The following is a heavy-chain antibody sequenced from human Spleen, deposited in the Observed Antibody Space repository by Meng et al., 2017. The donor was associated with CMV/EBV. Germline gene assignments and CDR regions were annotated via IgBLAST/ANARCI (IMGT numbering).Heavy chain of an antibody. V-gene: IGHV3-66*02. J-gene: IGHJ4*02. Sequence: GESLKISCAASGFTVSSNYMSWVRQAPGKGLEWVSVIYSGGSTYYADSVKGRLTISRDNSKNTLYLQMNSLRAEDTAVYYCAGSHDFWSGYIDYWGQGTLVTVSS. CDR2: IYSGGST. D-gene: IGHD3-3*01. CDR1: GFTVSSNY. CDR3: AGSHDFWSGYIDY.